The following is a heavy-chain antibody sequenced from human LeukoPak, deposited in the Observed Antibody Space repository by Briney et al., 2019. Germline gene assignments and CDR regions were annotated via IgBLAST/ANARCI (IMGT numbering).Heavy chain of an antibody. CDR1: GGTFSSYA. V-gene: IGHV1-69*05. Sequence: SVKVSCKASGGTFSSYAISWVRQAPGQGLEWMGRIIPIFGTANFAQKFQGRVTITTDESTSTAYMELSSLRSEDTAVYYCARGDGDRNDLFDYWGQGTLVTVSS. D-gene: IGHD7-27*01. CDR2: IIPIFGTA. J-gene: IGHJ4*02. CDR3: ARGDGDRNDLFDY.